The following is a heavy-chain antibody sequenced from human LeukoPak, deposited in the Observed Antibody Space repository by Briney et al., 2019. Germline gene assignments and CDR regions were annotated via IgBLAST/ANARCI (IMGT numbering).Heavy chain of an antibody. J-gene: IGHJ1*01. V-gene: IGHV3-23*01. CDR2: ISGSGGST. Sequence: PGGSLRLSCAASGFTFSSYAMSWVRQAPGKGVEWVSAISGSGGSTYYADSVKGRFTISRDNSKNTLYLQMNSLRAEDTAVYYCAKSKERYYYDSSGVEYFQHWGQGTLVTVSS. D-gene: IGHD3-22*01. CDR3: AKSKERYYYDSSGVEYFQH. CDR1: GFTFSSYA.